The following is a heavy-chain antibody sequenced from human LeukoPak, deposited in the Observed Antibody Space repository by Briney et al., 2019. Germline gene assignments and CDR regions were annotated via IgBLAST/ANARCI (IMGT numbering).Heavy chain of an antibody. CDR1: GFTFSSYA. J-gene: IGHJ4*02. V-gene: IGHV3-23*01. CDR2: ISGSGGST. CDR3: AKTLNSGSYLDYFDY. D-gene: IGHD1-26*01. Sequence: PGGSLRLSCAASGFTFSSYAMSWVRQAPGKGLEWVSAISGSGGSTYYADSVKGRFTISRDNSKNTLYLQMNSLRAEDTAVYYCAKTLNSGSYLDYFDYWGQGTLVTVSS.